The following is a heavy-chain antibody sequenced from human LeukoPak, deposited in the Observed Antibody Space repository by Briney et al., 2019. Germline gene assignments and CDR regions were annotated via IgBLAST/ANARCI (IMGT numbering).Heavy chain of an antibody. CDR2: TSGIGGDT. J-gene: IGHJ4*02. CDR1: GFTFSSNA. CDR3: AKTTAGYSSGRYPGWPVDY. Sequence: GGSLRLSCAASGFTFSSNAAYWVRQAPGEGLAWDSGTSGIGGDTYYADYVKGRFTISRDNSKDMVYLQMNSLSTEDTDVYYCAKTTAGYSSGRYPGWPVDYWGQGTLVTVSS. D-gene: IGHD6-19*01. V-gene: IGHV3-23*01.